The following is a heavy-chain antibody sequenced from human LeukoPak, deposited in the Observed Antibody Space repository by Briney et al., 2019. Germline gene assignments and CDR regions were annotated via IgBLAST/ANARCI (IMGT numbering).Heavy chain of an antibody. D-gene: IGHD3-16*02. CDR2: ISSSSTI. CDR1: GFTFSSYS. J-gene: IGHJ4*02. CDR3: AREVSFGGVIAFDY. V-gene: IGHV3-48*02. Sequence: GGSLRLSCAASGFTFSSYSMNWVRQAPGKGLEWVSYISSSSTIYYADSVKGRFTISRDNAKNSLYLQMNSLRDEDTAMYYCAREVSFGGVIAFDYWGQGTLVTVSS.